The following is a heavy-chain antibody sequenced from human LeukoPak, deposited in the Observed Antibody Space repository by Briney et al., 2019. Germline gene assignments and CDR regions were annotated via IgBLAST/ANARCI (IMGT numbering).Heavy chain of an antibody. D-gene: IGHD1-1*01. V-gene: IGHV3-30*02. CDR2: IRYDGSNK. Sequence: GGSLRLSCAASGFIFNTYVMHWVRQAPGKGLEWLAFIRYDGSNKNYADSVKGRFTISRDNTKNSLYLQMNSLRAEDTAVYYCARDVSGTGGKDYWGQGTLVTVSS. CDR1: GFIFNTYV. CDR3: ARDVSGTGGKDY. J-gene: IGHJ4*02.